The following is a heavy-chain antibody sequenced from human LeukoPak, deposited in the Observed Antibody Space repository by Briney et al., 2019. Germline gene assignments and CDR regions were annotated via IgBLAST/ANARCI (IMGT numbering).Heavy chain of an antibody. CDR2: ISRSGSTI. CDR1: GFTFSDSY. V-gene: IGHV3-11*01. CDR3: ARDRTVKY. J-gene: IGHJ4*02. D-gene: IGHD4-17*01. Sequence: GGSLRLSCAASGFTFSDSYMSWIRQAPGKGLEWVSYISRSGSTINYADSVKGRFTISRDNAKNSLYLQMNSLRAVDTAVYYCARDRTVKYWGQGTLVTVSS.